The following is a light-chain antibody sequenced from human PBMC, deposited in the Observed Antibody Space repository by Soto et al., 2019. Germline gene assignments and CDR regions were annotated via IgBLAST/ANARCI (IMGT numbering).Light chain of an antibody. CDR2: EVN. CDR1: SSDVGCYNY. J-gene: IGLJ2*01. V-gene: IGLV2-8*01. Sequence: QSALTQPPSASGSPGQSVTISCTGTSSDVGCYNYVSWYQQHPGKVPKLMIYEVNKRPSGVPDRFSGSKSGNTASLTVSGLQAEDEADYYCSSYGGSNNLIFGGGTKLTVL. CDR3: SSYGGSNNLI.